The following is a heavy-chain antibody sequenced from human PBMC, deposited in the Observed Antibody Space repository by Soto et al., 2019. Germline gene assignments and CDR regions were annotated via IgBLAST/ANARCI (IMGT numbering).Heavy chain of an antibody. Sequence: QVQLQESGPGLVKPSQTLSLTCTVSGGSISSGGYYWSWIRQHPGKGLEWIGYIYYSGSTYYNPSLKSRVTISVDTSKNQFSLKLSSVTAADTAVYYCARGPQDIVVVVAGSGYGWYFDLWGRGTLVTVSS. CDR2: IYYSGST. V-gene: IGHV4-31*03. CDR3: ARGPQDIVVVVAGSGYGWYFDL. J-gene: IGHJ2*01. D-gene: IGHD2-15*01. CDR1: GGSISSGGYY.